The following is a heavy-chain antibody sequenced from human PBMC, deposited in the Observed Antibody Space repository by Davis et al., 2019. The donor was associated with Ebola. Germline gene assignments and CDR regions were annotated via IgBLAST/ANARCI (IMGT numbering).Heavy chain of an antibody. Sequence: PGGSLRLSCKASGYSFTSHWISWVRQMPGKGLEWMGRVDPRDSYANYSPSFQGHVTLSADKSVKTAYLQWSSLRASDTAMYYCAKQESLYGSSDYWGQGTLVTVSS. CDR1: GYSFTSHW. V-gene: IGHV5-10-1*01. D-gene: IGHD3-22*01. CDR3: AKQESLYGSSDY. CDR2: VDPRDSYA. J-gene: IGHJ4*02.